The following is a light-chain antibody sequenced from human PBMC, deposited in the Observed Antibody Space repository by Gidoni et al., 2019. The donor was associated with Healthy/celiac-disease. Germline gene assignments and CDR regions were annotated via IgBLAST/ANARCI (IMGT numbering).Light chain of an antibody. CDR1: QSLLHNNGYNY. CDR3: MQALQSPFT. J-gene: IGKJ3*01. V-gene: IGKV2-28*01. CDR2: FGS. Sequence: DIVMTQSPLSLPVTPGEPASISCRSSQSLLHNNGYNYLDWYLQKPGQSPQLLISFGSDRASGVPDRFSGSGSGTDFTLKISRVEAEDVGVYYCMQALQSPFTFGPGTKVDIK.